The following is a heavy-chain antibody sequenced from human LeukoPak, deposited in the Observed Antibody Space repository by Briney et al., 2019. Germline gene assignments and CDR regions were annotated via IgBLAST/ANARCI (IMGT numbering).Heavy chain of an antibody. J-gene: IGHJ6*02. CDR2: ISGSGGST. CDR1: GFTFSSYA. D-gene: IGHD2-2*01. V-gene: IGHV3-23*01. Sequence: GSLRLSCAASGFTFSSYAMSWVRQAPGKGLEWVSAISGSGGSTYYADSVKGRFTISRDNSKNTLYLQMNSLRAEDTAVYYCAKRYCSSTSCPMDVWGQGTTVTVSS. CDR3: AKRYCSSTSCPMDV.